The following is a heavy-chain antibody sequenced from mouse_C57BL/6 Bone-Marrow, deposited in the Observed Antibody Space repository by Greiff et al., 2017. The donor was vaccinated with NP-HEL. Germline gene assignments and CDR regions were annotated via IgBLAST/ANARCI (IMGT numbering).Heavy chain of an antibody. CDR3: AITGNSVSPYAMDY. V-gene: IGHV2-9-1*01. J-gene: IGHJ4*01. CDR1: GFSLTSYA. CDR2: IWTGGGN. D-gene: IGHD2-1*01. Sequence: VQLQESGPGLVAPSQSLSISCTASGFSLTSYAIRWVRQPPGKGLEWLGVIWTGGGNNYNSALESRMSSSKKNSKSQVFLTMNSLRTDNTAKYYGAITGNSVSPYAMDYWGQGTSVTVSS.